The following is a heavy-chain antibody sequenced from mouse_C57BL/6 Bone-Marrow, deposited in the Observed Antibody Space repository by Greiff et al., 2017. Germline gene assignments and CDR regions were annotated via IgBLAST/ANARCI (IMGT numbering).Heavy chain of an antibody. V-gene: IGHV5-2*01. CDR3: ARLNWGYWYFDV. Sequence: EVKLVESGGGLVQPGESLKLSCESNEYEFPSHDMSWVRKTPEKRLELVAAINSDGGSTYYPDTMERRIIISRDNTKKTLYLQMSSLRSDDTALYYCARLNWGYWYFDVWGTGTTVTVSS. D-gene: IGHD4-1*01. J-gene: IGHJ1*03. CDR1: EYEFPSHD. CDR2: INSDGGST.